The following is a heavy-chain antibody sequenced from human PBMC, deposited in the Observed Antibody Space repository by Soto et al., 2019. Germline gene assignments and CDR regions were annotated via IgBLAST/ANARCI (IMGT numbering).Heavy chain of an antibody. Sequence: ASVKVSCKASQYTFTSYDINWVRQATGQGLEWIGWMNPNSGNTGYAQKFQGRVTMTRNTSISTAYMELSSLRSEDTAGYYCGRSASIVGAYYRYGMGFLGQGAT. CDR3: GRSASIVGAYYRYGMGF. CDR1: QYTFTSYD. V-gene: IGHV1-8*01. CDR2: MNPNSGNT. D-gene: IGHD1-26*01. J-gene: IGHJ6*01.